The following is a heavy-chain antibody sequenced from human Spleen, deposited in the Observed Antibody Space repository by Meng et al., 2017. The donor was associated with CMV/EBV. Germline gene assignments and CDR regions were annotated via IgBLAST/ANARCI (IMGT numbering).Heavy chain of an antibody. CDR2: ISDSGSYV. J-gene: IGHJ4*02. CDR3: ASQRSDY. Sequence: SLRLARAVSGFPFRSYSMNWVRQAPGKGLEWVSSISDSGSYVYYADSMKGRFTISRDNAKNSLYLQMNSLRAEDTAVYYCASQRSDYWGQGTLVTVSS. V-gene: IGHV3-21*01. CDR1: GFPFRSYS.